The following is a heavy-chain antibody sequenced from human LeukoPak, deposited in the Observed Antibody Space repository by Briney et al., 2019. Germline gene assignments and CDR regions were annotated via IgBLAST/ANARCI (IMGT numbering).Heavy chain of an antibody. D-gene: IGHD5-12*01. Sequence: ASVKVSCKASGYTFNSYYMHWVRQAPGQGLEWMGRIKPNSGGKDSAQKVKGRVTITIDTSINTAYMQLSSLTSDDTAVYYCAIDWREYVGYDMTWGQGTLVTVSS. CDR1: GYTFNSYY. J-gene: IGHJ5*02. CDR2: IKPNSGGK. V-gene: IGHV1-2*02. CDR3: AIDWREYVGYDMT.